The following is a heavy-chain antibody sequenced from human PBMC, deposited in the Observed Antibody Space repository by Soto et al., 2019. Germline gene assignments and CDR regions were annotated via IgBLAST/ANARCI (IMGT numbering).Heavy chain of an antibody. CDR1: GGTFRNYP. D-gene: IGHD2-2*01. J-gene: IGHJ4*02. CDR2: ILPIIDIP. CDR3: ARGPLVVLTYFDS. Sequence: QVQLVQSGAEVKKPGSSVKVSCKASGGTFRNYPINWVRQAPGQGLEWMGSILPIIDIPDYAQNFQARLTITADKSTSTAYMALSSLRSEDTAMYFCARGPLVVLTYFDSWGQGTLVTVSS. V-gene: IGHV1-69*02.